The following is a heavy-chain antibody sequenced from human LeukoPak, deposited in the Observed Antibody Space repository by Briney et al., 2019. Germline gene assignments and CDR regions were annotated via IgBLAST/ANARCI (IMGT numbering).Heavy chain of an antibody. CDR2: ISWNSGSI. CDR1: GFTFDDYA. J-gene: IGHJ6*02. Sequence: GRSLRLSCAASGFTFDDYAMHWVRQAPGKGLEWVSGISWNSGSIGYADSVKGRFTISRDNAKNSLYLQMNSLRAEDTALYYRAKGIAARSYYYYYGMDVWGQGTTVTVSS. CDR3: AKGIAARSYYYYYGMDV. V-gene: IGHV3-9*01. D-gene: IGHD6-6*01.